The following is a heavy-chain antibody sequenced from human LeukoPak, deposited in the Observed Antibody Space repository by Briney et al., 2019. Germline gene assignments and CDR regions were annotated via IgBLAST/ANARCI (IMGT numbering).Heavy chain of an antibody. CDR2: INPNSGGT. D-gene: IGHD6-13*01. V-gene: IGHV1-2*02. J-gene: IGHJ4*02. CDR1: GYTFTGYF. Sequence: ASVKVSCKASGYTFTGYFLHWVRRAPGQGFEWMGWINPNSGGTYYTQRFQGRVTLTRDTSISTAYMELSSLRSDDTAVYYCARAQSLTAPAGTFANSWGQGTLVTVSS. CDR3: ARAQSLTAPAGTFANS.